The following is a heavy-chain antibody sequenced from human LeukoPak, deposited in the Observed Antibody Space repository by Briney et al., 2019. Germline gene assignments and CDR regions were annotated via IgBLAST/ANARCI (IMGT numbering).Heavy chain of an antibody. J-gene: IGHJ4*02. Sequence: GGTLRLSCAASGFTFSSYGMTWVRQAPGKGLEWVSAITTSGTTYYADSVKGRFTISRDNSRNTLYLQMNTLRAEDTAVYYCAKRIGYVDYWGQGTLVTVSS. D-gene: IGHD3-22*01. CDR3: AKRIGYVDY. CDR1: GFTFSSYG. CDR2: ITTSGTT. V-gene: IGHV3-23*01.